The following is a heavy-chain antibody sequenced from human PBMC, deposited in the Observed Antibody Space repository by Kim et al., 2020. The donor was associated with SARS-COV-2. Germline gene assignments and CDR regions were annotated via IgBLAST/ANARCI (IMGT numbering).Heavy chain of an antibody. Sequence: ASVKVSCKASGYTFTSYAMNWVRQAPGQGLEWMGWINTNTGNPTYAQGFTGRFVFSLDTSVSTAYLQISSLKAEDTAVYYCARPNIAAGLHEMFDYWGQGTLVTVSS. V-gene: IGHV7-4-1*02. CDR1: GYTFTSYA. J-gene: IGHJ4*02. D-gene: IGHD6-13*01. CDR3: ARPNIAAGLHEMFDY. CDR2: INTNTGNP.